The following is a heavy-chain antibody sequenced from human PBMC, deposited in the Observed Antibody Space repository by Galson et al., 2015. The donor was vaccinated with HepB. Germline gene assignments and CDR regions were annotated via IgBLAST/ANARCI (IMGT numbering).Heavy chain of an antibody. CDR3: SIVGATDYGVLDY. J-gene: IGHJ4*02. CDR2: IYSGGST. D-gene: IGHD1-26*01. Sequence: SLRLSCAASGFTVSSNYMSWVRQAPGKGLEWVSVIYSGGSTYYADSVKGRFTISRHNSKNTLYLQMNSLRAEDTAVYYCSIVGATDYGVLDYWGQGTLVTVSS. V-gene: IGHV3-53*04. CDR1: GFTVSSNY.